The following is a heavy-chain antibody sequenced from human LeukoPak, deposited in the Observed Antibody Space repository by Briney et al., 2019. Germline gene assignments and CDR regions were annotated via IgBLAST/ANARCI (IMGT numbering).Heavy chain of an antibody. J-gene: IGHJ4*02. CDR1: GYTFTSYG. CDR3: AVLWFGELPDDY. D-gene: IGHD3-10*01. Sequence: ASVKVSCKASGYTFTSYGISWVRQAPGQGLEWMGWISAYNGNTNYAQKLQGRVTMTTDTSTSTAYMELRSLRSDDTAVYYCAVLWFGELPDDYWGQGTLVTVSS. V-gene: IGHV1-18*01. CDR2: ISAYNGNT.